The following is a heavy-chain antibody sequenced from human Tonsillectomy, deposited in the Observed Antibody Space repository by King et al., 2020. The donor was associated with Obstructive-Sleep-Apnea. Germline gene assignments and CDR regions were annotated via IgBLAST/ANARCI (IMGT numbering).Heavy chain of an antibody. CDR1: GFTFSSYA. J-gene: IGHJ4*02. CDR2: ISYDGRYK. CDR3: LTGDY. V-gene: IGHV3-30*04. Sequence: VQLVESGGGVVQPGRSLRLSCAASGFTFSSYAMHWVRPAPGKGLEWVAVISYDGRYKYYADSVKGRFTISRDNSKNTLYLQMNSLRAEDTAVYYSLTGDYWGQGTLVTVSS. D-gene: IGHD3-10*01.